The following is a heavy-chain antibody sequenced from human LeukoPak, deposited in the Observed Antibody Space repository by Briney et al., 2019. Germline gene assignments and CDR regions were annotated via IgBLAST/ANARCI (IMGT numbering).Heavy chain of an antibody. J-gene: IGHJ3*02. V-gene: IGHV3-9*01. Sequence: GGSLRLSCAGSGFTFDDYAMHWVRQVPGKGLEWVSGISWNSGNKGYADYVKGRFTISRDNAKNSLNLQMNRLRGDDTALYYCAKDRRDGYNYGRKADAFDMWGQGTMVTVSS. CDR1: GFTFDDYA. CDR3: AKDRRDGYNYGRKADAFDM. D-gene: IGHD5-24*01. CDR2: ISWNSGNK.